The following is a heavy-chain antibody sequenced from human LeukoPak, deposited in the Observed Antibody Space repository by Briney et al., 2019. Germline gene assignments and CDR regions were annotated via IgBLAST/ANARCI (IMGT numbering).Heavy chain of an antibody. Sequence: GGSLRLSCAASGFTFDTYGMNWVRQAPGRGLDWVSYISTSGSTIYYADSMKGRFTISRDNAKNSLYLQMNSLRAEDTAVYYCARDDCSSTSCAKHSNWFDPWGQGTLVTVSS. CDR3: ARDDCSSTSCAKHSNWFDP. V-gene: IGHV3-48*01. CDR2: ISTSGSTI. J-gene: IGHJ5*02. CDR1: GFTFDTYG. D-gene: IGHD2-2*01.